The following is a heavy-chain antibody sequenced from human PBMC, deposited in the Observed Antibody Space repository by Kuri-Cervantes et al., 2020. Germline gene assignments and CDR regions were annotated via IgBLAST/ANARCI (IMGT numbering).Heavy chain of an antibody. CDR3: ARGRRGTNYYGSGSYQALDAFDI. D-gene: IGHD3-10*01. CDR1: GGSISSSNW. Sequence: SQTLSLTCAVSGGSISSSNWWRWVRQPPGKGLEWIGEINHSGSTNYNPSLKSRVTISVDTSKNQFSLKLSSVTAADTAVYYCARGRRGTNYYGSGSYQALDAFDIWGQGTMVTVSS. CDR2: INHSGST. V-gene: IGHV4-4*02. J-gene: IGHJ3*02.